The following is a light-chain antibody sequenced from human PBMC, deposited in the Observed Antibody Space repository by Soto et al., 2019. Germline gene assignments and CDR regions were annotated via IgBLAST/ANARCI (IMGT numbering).Light chain of an antibody. J-gene: IGLJ2*01. Sequence: QSVLTQPPSASGTPGKRVTISCSGSSSNIGSNTVNWYQQLTGTAPKLLIYSNNQRPSGVPDRFSGSKSGTSASLAISGLQSEDEADYYCASWDDSLYVVFGGGTKLTVL. V-gene: IGLV1-44*01. CDR3: ASWDDSLYVV. CDR1: SSNIGSNT. CDR2: SNN.